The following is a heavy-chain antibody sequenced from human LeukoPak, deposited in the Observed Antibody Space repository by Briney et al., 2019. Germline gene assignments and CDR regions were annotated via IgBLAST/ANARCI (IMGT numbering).Heavy chain of an antibody. CDR2: ISSSGSTI. V-gene: IGHV3-11*01. CDR1: GFTFSDYY. J-gene: IGHJ4*02. Sequence: GGSLRLSCAASGFTFSDYYMSWIRQAPGKGLEWVSYISSSGSTIYYADSVKGRFTISRENAKNSLYLQMNSLRAGDTAVYYCARDAYYYDSSGYYPYWGQGTLVTVSS. CDR3: ARDAYYYDSSGYYPY. D-gene: IGHD3-22*01.